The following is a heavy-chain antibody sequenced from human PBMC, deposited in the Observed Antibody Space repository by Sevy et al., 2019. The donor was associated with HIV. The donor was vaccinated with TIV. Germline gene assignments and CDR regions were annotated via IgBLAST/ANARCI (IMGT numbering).Heavy chain of an antibody. CDR2: IYSGGST. J-gene: IGHJ4*02. CDR3: ARDLEVYCGGDGYTV. CDR1: GFTVSSNY. V-gene: IGHV3-53*01. Sequence: GGSLRLSCAASGFTVSSNYMSWVRQAPGKWLEWVSVIYSGGSTYYADSVKGRFTISRDNSKNTLYLHMNSLRAEDTAVYYCARDLEVYCGGDGYTVWGQGTLVTVSS. D-gene: IGHD2-21*02.